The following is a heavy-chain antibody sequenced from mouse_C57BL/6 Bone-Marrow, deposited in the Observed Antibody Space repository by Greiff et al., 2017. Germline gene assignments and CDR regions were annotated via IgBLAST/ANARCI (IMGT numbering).Heavy chain of an antibody. Sequence: VQLVESGAELVRPGTSVKVSCKASGYAFTNYLIEWVKQRPGQGLEWIGVINPGSGGTNYNEKFKGKATLTADKSSSTAYMQLSSLTSEDSAVYFCAREEENYYGSSPLFAYWGQGTLVTVSA. V-gene: IGHV1-54*01. CDR1: GYAFTNYL. CDR2: INPGSGGT. D-gene: IGHD1-1*01. CDR3: AREEENYYGSSPLFAY. J-gene: IGHJ3*01.